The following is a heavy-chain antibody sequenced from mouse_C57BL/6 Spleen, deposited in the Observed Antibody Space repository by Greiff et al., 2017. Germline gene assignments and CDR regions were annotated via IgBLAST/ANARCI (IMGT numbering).Heavy chain of an antibody. CDR3: ARYSSSYPYYFDY. Sequence: EVQLQQSGPELVKPGASVKIPCKASGYTFTDYNMDWVKQSHGKSLEWIGDINPNNGGTIYNQKFKGKATLTVDKSSSTAYMELLILTSEDTAVYYCARYSSSYPYYFDYWGQGTTLTVSS. J-gene: IGHJ2*01. D-gene: IGHD1-1*01. CDR1: GYTFTDYN. V-gene: IGHV1-18*01. CDR2: INPNNGGT.